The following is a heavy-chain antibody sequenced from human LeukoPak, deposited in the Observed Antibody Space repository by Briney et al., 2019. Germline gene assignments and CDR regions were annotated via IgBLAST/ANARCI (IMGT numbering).Heavy chain of an antibody. D-gene: IGHD3-10*01. V-gene: IGHV3-48*03. CDR1: GFTFSACE. CDR2: ISRSGSTR. Sequence: PGGSLRLSCAISGFTFSACELTWVRQAPGKGLEWVSYISRSGSTRYYADSVKGRFTISRDNAKNSLYLQMNSLRAEDTAVYYCARVATMVRVPLDALDIWGQGTMVCVSS. J-gene: IGHJ3*02. CDR3: ARVATMVRVPLDALDI.